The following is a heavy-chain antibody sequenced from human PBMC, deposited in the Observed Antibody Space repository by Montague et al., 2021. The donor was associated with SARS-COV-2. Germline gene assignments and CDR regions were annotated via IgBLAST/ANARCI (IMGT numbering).Heavy chain of an antibody. CDR1: GFDFSTYA. V-gene: IGHV3-30*04. J-gene: IGHJ4*02. CDR2: ISYDGSLK. CDR3: ARDDYVVLTNSVWGFDY. D-gene: IGHD3-9*01. Sequence: SLRLSCAASGFDFSTYALHWVRQAPGKGLEGLSVISYDGSLKYYADSVTGRFTTSRDNSKKTVYLQLSSLTTEDTGIYYCARDDYVVLTNSVWGFDYWGQGTLVTVSS.